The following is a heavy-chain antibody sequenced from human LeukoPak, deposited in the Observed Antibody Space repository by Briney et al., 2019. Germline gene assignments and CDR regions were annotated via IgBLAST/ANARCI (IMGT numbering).Heavy chain of an antibody. Sequence: SETLSLTCTVSGGSINNYYWSWIRQPPGGGLEWIGYVYYNGLTRYNPSLNSRVTISVDTSKNQFSLKVNSVTAADTAIYYCGRYCNDGTCFSKALDYWGQGTLATVSS. D-gene: IGHD2-15*01. V-gene: IGHV4-59*08. CDR1: GGSINNYY. CDR3: GRYCNDGTCFSKALDY. J-gene: IGHJ4*02. CDR2: VYYNGLT.